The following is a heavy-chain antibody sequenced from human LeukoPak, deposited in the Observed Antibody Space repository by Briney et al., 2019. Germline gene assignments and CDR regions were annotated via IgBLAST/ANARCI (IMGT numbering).Heavy chain of an antibody. CDR1: GYSISSGYY. D-gene: IGHD6-13*01. CDR3: ARGGSSSWYVGWFDP. V-gene: IGHV4-38-2*02. CDR2: IYHSGST. Sequence: SETLSLTCTVSGYSISSGYYWGWIRQPPGKGLEWIGSIYHSGSTYYNPSLKSRVTISVDTSKNRFSLKLSSVTAADTAVYYCARGGSSSWYVGWFDPWGQGTLVTVSS. J-gene: IGHJ5*02.